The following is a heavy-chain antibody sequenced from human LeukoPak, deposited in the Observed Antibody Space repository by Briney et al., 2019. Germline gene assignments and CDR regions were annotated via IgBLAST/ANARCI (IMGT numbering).Heavy chain of an antibody. CDR1: GYTFTGYY. D-gene: IGHD3-22*01. CDR2: INPNSGGT. CDR3: ARVFRGSYYYDSSGYYYFDY. Sequence: ASVKVSCRASGYTFTGYYMHWVRQAPGQGLEWMGWINPNSGGTNYAQKFQGRVTMTRDTSISTAYMELSRLRSDDTAVYYCARVFRGSYYYDSSGYYYFDYWGQGTLVTVSS. V-gene: IGHV1-2*02. J-gene: IGHJ4*02.